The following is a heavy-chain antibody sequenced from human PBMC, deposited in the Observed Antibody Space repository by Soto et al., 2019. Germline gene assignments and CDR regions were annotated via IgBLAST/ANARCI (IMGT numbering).Heavy chain of an antibody. CDR3: AKAFRSGSYYDGWFDP. Sequence: QVQLMESGGGVVQPGGSLRLSYATSGFTFSGYSMHWFRQAPGKGLEWVAVTSSDGGTKFYADSVKGRFTVSRDNSKNTLYLQMNSLRAEDTAVYYCAKAFRSGSYYDGWFDPWGQGTLVTVSS. CDR2: TSSDGGTK. D-gene: IGHD1-26*01. V-gene: IGHV3-30-3*01. CDR1: GFTFSGYS. J-gene: IGHJ5*02.